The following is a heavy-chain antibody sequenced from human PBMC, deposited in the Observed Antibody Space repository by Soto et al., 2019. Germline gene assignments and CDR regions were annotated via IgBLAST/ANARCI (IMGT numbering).Heavy chain of an antibody. CDR1: GGTFNSYA. J-gene: IGHJ6*02. Sequence: QVQVVQSGAEVKKPGSSVKVSCKASGGTFNSYAISWVRQAPGQGLEWVGGIIPVFGTANYAQKFQGRVTITADEPTTTVYVDLRSLRSEDRAVYYCASHINFNYFSGLDVWGQGTTVTVSS. CDR2: IIPVFGTA. V-gene: IGHV1-69*12. D-gene: IGHD1-7*01. CDR3: ASHINFNYFSGLDV.